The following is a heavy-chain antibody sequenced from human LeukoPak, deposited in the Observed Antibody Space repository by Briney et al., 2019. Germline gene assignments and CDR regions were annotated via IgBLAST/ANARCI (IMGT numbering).Heavy chain of an antibody. CDR3: ARLVNDFYDSSVRLSSNFYYMDV. CDR1: GFTFSSNS. J-gene: IGHJ6*03. D-gene: IGHD3-22*01. Sequence: PGGSLRLSCAASGFTFSSNSMTWVRQAPGKGLEWVSGVCCGGSTYYADSVKGGFTIFRDNSKNTLYLQMNRLRAEDTAVYYCARLVNDFYDSSVRLSSNFYYMDVWGKGTTVTVSS. CDR2: VCCGGST. V-gene: IGHV3-66*02.